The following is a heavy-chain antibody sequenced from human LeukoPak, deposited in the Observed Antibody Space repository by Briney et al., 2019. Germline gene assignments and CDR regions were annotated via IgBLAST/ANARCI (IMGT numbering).Heavy chain of an antibody. J-gene: IGHJ5*02. Sequence: ASVKVSCKASGYTFTSYDINWVRQATGQGLGWMGWMNPNTGNTGYGERFQGRVTMTRDNSISTAYMELNSLTSEDTAVYYCARGGAGTYYKRDGWFDPWGQGTVVTVSS. CDR1: GYTFTSYD. CDR3: ARGGAGTYYKRDGWFDP. D-gene: IGHD3-10*01. CDR2: MNPNTGNT. V-gene: IGHV1-8*01.